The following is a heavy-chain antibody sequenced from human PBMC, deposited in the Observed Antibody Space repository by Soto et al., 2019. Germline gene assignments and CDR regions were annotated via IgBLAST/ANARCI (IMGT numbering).Heavy chain of an antibody. CDR1: GFTFSSYA. D-gene: IGHD6-13*01. CDR3: EKPAAGTWCQFDY. Sequence: EVQLLESGGGLVQPGGSLRLSCAASGFTFSSYAMRWVRQAPGKGLEWVSGISGSGGSTYSADSVKGRFTISRDNSKNTLYLQMNSLRADDTAVYYCEKPAAGTWCQFDYWGQGTLVTVSS. CDR2: ISGSGGST. J-gene: IGHJ4*02. V-gene: IGHV3-23*01.